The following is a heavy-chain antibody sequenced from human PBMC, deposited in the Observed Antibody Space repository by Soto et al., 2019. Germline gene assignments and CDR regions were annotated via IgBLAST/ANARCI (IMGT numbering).Heavy chain of an antibody. D-gene: IGHD3-3*01. J-gene: IGHJ4*02. Sequence: EVQLVESGGGLVQPGGSLRLSCAASGFTFSSYWMSWVRQAPGKGLEWVANIKQDGSEKYYVDSVKGRFTISRDNAKNSLYLQMNSLRAEDTAVYYCAREGRRAYYDFWSGYYIARGQGTLVTVSS. V-gene: IGHV3-7*05. CDR1: GFTFSSYW. CDR3: AREGRRAYYDFWSGYYIA. CDR2: IKQDGSEK.